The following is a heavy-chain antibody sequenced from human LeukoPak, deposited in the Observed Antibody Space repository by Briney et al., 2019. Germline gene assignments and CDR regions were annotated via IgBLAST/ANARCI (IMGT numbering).Heavy chain of an antibody. CDR1: GGSISSYY. D-gene: IGHD6-19*01. V-gene: IGHV4-59*01. J-gene: IGHJ4*02. CDR3: ARGQWLSHSDY. Sequence: PSETLSLTCTVSGGSISSYYWSWIRQPPGKGLEWIGYIYYSGSTNYNPSLKSRVTISVDTSKNQFSLKLSSVTAADTAVYYCARGQWLSHSDYWGQGTLVTVSS. CDR2: IYYSGST.